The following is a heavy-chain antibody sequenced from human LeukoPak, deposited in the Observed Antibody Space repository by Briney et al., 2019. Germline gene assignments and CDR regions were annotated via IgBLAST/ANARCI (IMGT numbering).Heavy chain of an antibody. Sequence: SSETLSLTCTVSGGSISSYYWSWIRQPPGKGLEWIGYIYYSGSTNCNPSLKSRVTISVDTSKNQFSLKLSSVTAADTAVYYCARGLSGSYLAFDIWGQGTMVTVSS. D-gene: IGHD1-26*01. CDR2: IYYSGST. CDR1: GGSISSYY. J-gene: IGHJ3*02. V-gene: IGHV4-59*01. CDR3: ARGLSGSYLAFDI.